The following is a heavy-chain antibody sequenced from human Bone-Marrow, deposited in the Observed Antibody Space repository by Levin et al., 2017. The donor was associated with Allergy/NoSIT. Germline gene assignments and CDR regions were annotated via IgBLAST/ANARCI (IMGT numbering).Heavy chain of an antibody. J-gene: IGHJ4*02. D-gene: IGHD3-16*01. Sequence: SQTLSLTCTVSGGSISSYYWSWIRQPPGKGLEWIGYIYYSGSTNYNPSLKSRVTISVDTSKNQFSLKLSSVTAADTAVYYCARGPFSLGGSAGFDYWGQGTLVTVSS. V-gene: IGHV4-59*01. CDR3: ARGPFSLGGSAGFDY. CDR2: IYYSGST. CDR1: GGSISSYY.